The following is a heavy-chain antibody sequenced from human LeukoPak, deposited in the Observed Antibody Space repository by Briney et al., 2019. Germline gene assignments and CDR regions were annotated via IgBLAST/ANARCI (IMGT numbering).Heavy chain of an antibody. CDR3: ARDSNLEYSSSRGLGR. V-gene: IGHV4-4*07. Sequence: SETLSLICTVSCGSISSYYWSWIRQPAGKGLEWIGRIYASGSTYYNPSLKSRVTMSVDTSKNQFSLRLTTVTAADTAVYYCARDSNLEYSSSRGLGRWGQGTLVTVSS. CDR1: CGSISSYY. J-gene: IGHJ4*02. CDR2: IYASGST. D-gene: IGHD6-6*01.